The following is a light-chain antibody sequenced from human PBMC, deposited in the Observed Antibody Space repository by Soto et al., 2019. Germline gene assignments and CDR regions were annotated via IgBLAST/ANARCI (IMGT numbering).Light chain of an antibody. V-gene: IGKV3-11*01. CDR3: QQRSHWPPYT. CDR2: DAS. Sequence: EIVLTQSPATLSLSPGERATLSCRASQSVGSYLVWYQQKPGQAPRLLIYDASSRATGIPARFSGSESGTDFTLTISSLEPEDFAVYYCQQRSHWPPYTFGQGTKLDIK. CDR1: QSVGSY. J-gene: IGKJ2*01.